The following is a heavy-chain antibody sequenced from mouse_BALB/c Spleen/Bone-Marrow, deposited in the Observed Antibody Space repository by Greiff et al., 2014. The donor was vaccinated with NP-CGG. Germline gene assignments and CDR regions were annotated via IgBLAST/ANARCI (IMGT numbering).Heavy chain of an antibody. V-gene: IGHV2-6-5*01. CDR2: IWGGGST. J-gene: IGHJ1*01. CDR3: AKRGGLGPYWYFDV. D-gene: IGHD4-1*01. CDR1: GFSLTDYG. Sequence: VMLVESGPGLVAPSQSLSITCTVSGFSLTDYGVSWTRQPPGKGLEWLGVIWGGGSTYYNSALKSRLSISKDNSKSQVFLKMNSLQTDDTAMYYCAKRGGLGPYWYFDVWGAGTTVTVSS.